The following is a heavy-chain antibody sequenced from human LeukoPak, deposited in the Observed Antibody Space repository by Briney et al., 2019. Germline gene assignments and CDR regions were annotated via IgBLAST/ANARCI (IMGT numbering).Heavy chain of an antibody. V-gene: IGHV3-66*01. J-gene: IGHJ4*02. D-gene: IGHD3-10*01. Sequence: GGSLGLSCAASGFTVTSNYMSWVRQTPGQGRLEWVSVIYTDGRTFYTGSVTGRFTISRDNSKNTLYLQMNSLRAEDTAVYYCARGQIYGTGSYFFDHWGQGTLVTVSS. CDR3: ARGQIYGTGSYFFDH. CDR2: IYTDGRT. CDR1: GFTVTSNY.